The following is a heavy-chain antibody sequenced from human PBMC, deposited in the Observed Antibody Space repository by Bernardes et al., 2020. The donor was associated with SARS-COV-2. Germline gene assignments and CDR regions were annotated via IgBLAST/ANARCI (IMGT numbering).Heavy chain of an antibody. D-gene: IGHD3-16*01. CDR3: AREVADDLSWGWSLDL. CDR1: GFTFSSSD. V-gene: IGHV3-13*01. J-gene: IGHJ2*01. CDR2: IGTGGDT. Sequence: GGSLRLSCAASGFTFSSSDFHWVRQAAGKGLEWVSAIGTGGDTYYPDSVKGRFTISRENAKNSLYLHMNSLTAGDTAVYYCAREVADDLSWGWSLDLWGRGTLVTVSS.